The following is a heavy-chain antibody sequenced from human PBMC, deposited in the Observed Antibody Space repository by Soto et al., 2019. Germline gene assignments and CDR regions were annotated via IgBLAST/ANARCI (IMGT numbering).Heavy chain of an antibody. CDR1: GFTFRSYA. Sequence: DVQLLESGGDLVQPGGSLRLSCIASGFTFRSYAMAWVRQAPGEDLEWVSAIGTSGTPTLYADSVKSRLSISRDDSRNTVSLQMNSLGVEDTATYYCTRILWSSRRDALDIWGQGTTVTVSS. CDR2: IGTSGTPT. V-gene: IGHV3-23*01. J-gene: IGHJ6*02. D-gene: IGHD2-21*01. CDR3: TRILWSSRRDALDI.